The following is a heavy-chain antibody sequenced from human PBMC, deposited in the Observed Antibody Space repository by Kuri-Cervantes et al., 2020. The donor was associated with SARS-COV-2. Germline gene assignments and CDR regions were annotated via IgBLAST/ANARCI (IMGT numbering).Heavy chain of an antibody. Sequence: SETLSLTCTVSGGSISSGGYYWSWIRQPPGKGLEWIGYIYHSGSTYYNPSLKSRVTISVDRSKNQFSLKLSSVTAADTAVYYCARSYYDFWSGYSPFDYWGQGTLVTVSS. V-gene: IGHV4-30-2*01. J-gene: IGHJ4*02. D-gene: IGHD3-3*01. CDR1: GGSISSGGYY. CDR3: ARSYYDFWSGYSPFDY. CDR2: IYHSGST.